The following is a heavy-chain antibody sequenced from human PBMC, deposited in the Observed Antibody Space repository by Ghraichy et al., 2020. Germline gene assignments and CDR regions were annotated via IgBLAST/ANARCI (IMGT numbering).Heavy chain of an antibody. CDR3: ARHVDRDILTGYYRNDAFDI. D-gene: IGHD3-9*01. CDR2: IYYSGST. Sequence: SCTVSGGSISSYYWSWIRQPPGKGLEWIGYIYYSGSTNYNPSLKSRVTISVDTSKNQFSLKLSSVTAADTAVYYCARHVDRDILTGYYRNDAFDIWGQGTMVTVSS. CDR1: GGSISSYY. V-gene: IGHV4-59*08. J-gene: IGHJ3*02.